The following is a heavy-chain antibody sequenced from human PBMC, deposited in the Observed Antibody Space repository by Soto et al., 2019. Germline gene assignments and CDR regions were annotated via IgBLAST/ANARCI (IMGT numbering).Heavy chain of an antibody. CDR3: ASSHSSGWYLYAFDI. Sequence: ASVKVSFKASGYTFTSYDINWVRQATGQGLEWMGWMNPNSGNTGYAQKFQGRVTMTRNTSISTAYMELSSLRSEDTAVYYCASSHSSGWYLYAFDIWGQGTMVTVSS. CDR1: GYTFTSYD. D-gene: IGHD6-19*01. CDR2: MNPNSGNT. J-gene: IGHJ3*02. V-gene: IGHV1-8*01.